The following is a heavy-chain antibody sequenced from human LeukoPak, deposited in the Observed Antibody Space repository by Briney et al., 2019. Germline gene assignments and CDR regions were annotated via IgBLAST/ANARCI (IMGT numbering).Heavy chain of an antibody. J-gene: IGHJ6*03. D-gene: IGHD3-10*01. V-gene: IGHV4-39*07. CDR3: ARVEEGYGSGRRENYYYYYMDV. CDR2: ISYSGRT. Sequence: SETLSLTCTVSGGSISSSSYYWGWIRQPPGKGLEWIGTISYSGRTYYNPSLKSRVTISVDTSKNQFSLKLSSVTAADTAVYYCARVEEGYGSGRRENYYYYYMDVWGKGTTVTISS. CDR1: GGSISSSSYY.